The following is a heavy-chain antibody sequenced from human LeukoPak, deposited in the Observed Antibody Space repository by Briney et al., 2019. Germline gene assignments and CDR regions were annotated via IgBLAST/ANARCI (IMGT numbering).Heavy chain of an antibody. V-gene: IGHV4-34*01. J-gene: IGHJ3*02. D-gene: IGHD2-8*02. Sequence: PSETLSLTCAVYGGSFSGYYWSWIRQPPGKGLEWIGEINHSGSTNYNPSLKSRVTISVDTSKNQFSLKLSSVTAADTAVYYCARAEYCTGGVCYPDAFDIWGQGTMVTVPS. CDR3: ARAEYCTGGVCYPDAFDI. CDR2: INHSGST. CDR1: GGSFSGYY.